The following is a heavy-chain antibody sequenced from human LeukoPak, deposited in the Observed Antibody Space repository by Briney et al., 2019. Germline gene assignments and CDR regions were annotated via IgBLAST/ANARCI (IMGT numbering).Heavy chain of an antibody. CDR2: MNPNSGNT. CDR1: GYTFTSYD. J-gene: IGHJ6*03. CDR3: ARGVRRTDCSSTSCYYYYYMDV. D-gene: IGHD2-2*01. V-gene: IGHV1-8*01. Sequence: ASVKVSCKASGYTFTSYDINWVRQATGQGLEWMAWMNPNSGNTGYAQKFQGRATMTRNTSISTAYMELSSLRSEDTAVYYCARGVRRTDCSSTSCYYYYYMDVWGKGTTVTVSS.